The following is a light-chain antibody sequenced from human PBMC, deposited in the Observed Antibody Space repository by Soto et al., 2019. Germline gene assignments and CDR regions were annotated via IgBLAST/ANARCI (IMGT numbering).Light chain of an antibody. CDR1: SSNIGSNY. J-gene: IGLJ1*01. CDR2: RNN. CDR3: AAWDDSLSGWV. Sequence: QSVLTQPPSASGTPGQRVTISCSGSSSNIGSNYVYWYQQLPGTAPKLLIYRNNQRPSGVPDRSSGSKSGTSASLAISGLRSEDEGDYYCAAWDDSLSGWVFATGTKLTVL. V-gene: IGLV1-47*01.